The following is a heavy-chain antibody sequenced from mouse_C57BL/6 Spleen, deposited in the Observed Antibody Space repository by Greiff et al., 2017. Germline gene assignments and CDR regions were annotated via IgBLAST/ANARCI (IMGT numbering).Heavy chain of an antibody. Sequence: VQLVESGAELVRPGASVKLSCKASGYTFTDYYINWVKQRPGQGLEWIARIYPGSGNTYYNEKFKGKATLTAEKSSSTAYMQLSSLTSEDSAVYFCAREGLGPAWFAYWGQGTLVTVSA. CDR3: AREGLGPAWFAY. V-gene: IGHV1-76*01. CDR2: IYPGSGNT. J-gene: IGHJ3*01. D-gene: IGHD4-1*01. CDR1: GYTFTDYY.